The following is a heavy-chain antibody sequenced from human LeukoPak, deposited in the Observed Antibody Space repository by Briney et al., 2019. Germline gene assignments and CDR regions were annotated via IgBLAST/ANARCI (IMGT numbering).Heavy chain of an antibody. V-gene: IGHV4-61*01. CDR3: ARAGNIVGN. CDR1: GGSVSSGSYY. Sequence: SETLSLTCTVSGGSVSSGSYYWSWIRQPPGKGLEWIGYIYYSGSTNYNPSLKSRVTISVDTSKNQFSLKLSSVTAADTAVYFCARAGNIVGNWGQGTLVTVSS. CDR2: IYYSGST. J-gene: IGHJ4*02. D-gene: IGHD1-26*01.